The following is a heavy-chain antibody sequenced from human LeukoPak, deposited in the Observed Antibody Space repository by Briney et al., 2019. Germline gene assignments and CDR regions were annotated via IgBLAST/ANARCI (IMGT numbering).Heavy chain of an antibody. CDR1: GFTFSSYA. J-gene: IGHJ4*02. CDR2: ISGSGGST. V-gene: IGHV3-23*01. Sequence: GGSLRLSCAASGFTFSSYAMSWVRQAPGKGLEWVSAISGSGGSTYYADSVKGQFTISRDNSKNTLYLQMNSLRAEDTAVYYCARQDEIFGVVIVFDYWGQGTLVTVSS. CDR3: ARQDEIFGVVIVFDY. D-gene: IGHD3-3*01.